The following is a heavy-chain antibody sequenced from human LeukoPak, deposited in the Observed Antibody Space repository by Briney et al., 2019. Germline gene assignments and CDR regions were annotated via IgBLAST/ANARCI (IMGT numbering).Heavy chain of an antibody. V-gene: IGHV3-30-3*01. Sequence: GRSLRLSCAASGITFSSYAMHWVRQAPGKGLEWVAVISYDGSNKYYADSVKGRFTISRDNSKNTLYLQMNSLRAEDTAVYYCARDRAAPDFWSGYYRPHYYGMDVWGQGTTVTVSS. CDR3: ARDRAAPDFWSGYYRPHYYGMDV. CDR1: GITFSSYA. D-gene: IGHD3-3*01. CDR2: ISYDGSNK. J-gene: IGHJ6*02.